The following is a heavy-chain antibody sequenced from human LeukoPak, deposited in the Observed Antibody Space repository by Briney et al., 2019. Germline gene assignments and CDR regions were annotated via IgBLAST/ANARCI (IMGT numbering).Heavy chain of an antibody. CDR1: GGSFSGYY. D-gene: IGHD1-20*01. CDR2: INHSGST. Sequence: SETLSLTCAVYGGSFSGYYWSWIRQPPGKGLEWIGEINHSGSTNYNPSLKSRVTISVDTSKNQFSLKLSSVTAADTAVYYCARGDNWNEPPPIYYFDYWGQGTLVTVSS. CDR3: ARGDNWNEPPPIYYFDY. J-gene: IGHJ4*02. V-gene: IGHV4-34*01.